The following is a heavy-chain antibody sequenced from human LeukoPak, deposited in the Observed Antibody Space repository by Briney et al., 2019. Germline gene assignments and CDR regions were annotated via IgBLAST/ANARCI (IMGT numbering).Heavy chain of an antibody. CDR2: ISSSGSTI. Sequence: GGSLRLSCAASGFTLRNHWMSWVRQAPGKGLEWVSYISSSGSTIYYADSVKGRFTISRDNAKNSLYLQMNSLRAEDTAVYYCAELGITMIGGVWGKGTTVTISS. D-gene: IGHD3-10*02. J-gene: IGHJ6*04. CDR1: GFTLRNHW. CDR3: AELGITMIGGV. V-gene: IGHV3-48*03.